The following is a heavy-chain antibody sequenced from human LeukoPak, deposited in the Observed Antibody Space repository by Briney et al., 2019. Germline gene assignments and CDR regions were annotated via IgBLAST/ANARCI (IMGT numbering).Heavy chain of an antibody. CDR3: ARASYSSVAPAFDY. D-gene: IGHD6-19*01. Sequence: SVKFSCKASGGTFSSYAISWVRQAPGQGLEWMGRIIPILGIANYAQKFQGRVTITADKSTSTAYMELSSLRSEDTAVYYCARASYSSVAPAFDYWGQGTLVTVSS. CDR2: IIPILGIA. CDR1: GGTFSSYA. J-gene: IGHJ4*02. V-gene: IGHV1-69*04.